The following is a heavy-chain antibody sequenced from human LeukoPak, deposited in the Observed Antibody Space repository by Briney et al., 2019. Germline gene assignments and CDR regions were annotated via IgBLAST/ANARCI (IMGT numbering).Heavy chain of an antibody. CDR1: GFTFSSYA. CDR3: ASSLQSPFDY. D-gene: IGHD3-16*01. CDR2: ISYDGSNK. J-gene: IGHJ4*02. V-gene: IGHV3-30-3*01. Sequence: GGSLRLSCAASGFTFSSYAMHWVRQAPGTGLEWVAVISYDGSNKYYADSVKGRFTISRDNSQNTLYLQMNRLRAEDTAVYYCASSLQSPFDYWGQGTLVTVSS.